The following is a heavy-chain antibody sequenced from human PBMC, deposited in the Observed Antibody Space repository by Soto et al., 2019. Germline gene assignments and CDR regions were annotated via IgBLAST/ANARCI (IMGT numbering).Heavy chain of an antibody. V-gene: IGHV3-30-3*01. Sequence: QVQLVESGGGVVQPGRSLRLSCAASGFTFGNYPMHWVRQAPGKGLEWVANISKDGSTKYYADSLKGRVTISRDNSENTLYLEMSSLTAADTAVYYCARDPKTIGGQFWAYNWFDSWGQGTLVTVSS. CDR3: ARDPKTIGGQFWAYNWFDS. CDR2: ISKDGSTK. J-gene: IGHJ5*01. CDR1: GFTFGNYP. D-gene: IGHD1-7*01.